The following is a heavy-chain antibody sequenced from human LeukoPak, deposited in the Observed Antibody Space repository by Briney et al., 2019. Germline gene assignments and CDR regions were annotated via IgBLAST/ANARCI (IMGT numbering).Heavy chain of an antibody. CDR3: GRRLVGAPRYFDF. J-gene: IGHJ4*02. Sequence: SETLSLTCTVSGGSISSYYWSWIRQPAGKGLEWIGHIFTSESPNYNPSLKSRATISVDTSKTQFSLKLTSVTAAAPAVYYGGRRLVGAPRYFDFWGKGTLVAVSS. CDR1: GGSISSYY. D-gene: IGHD1-26*01. CDR2: IFTSESP. V-gene: IGHV4-4*07.